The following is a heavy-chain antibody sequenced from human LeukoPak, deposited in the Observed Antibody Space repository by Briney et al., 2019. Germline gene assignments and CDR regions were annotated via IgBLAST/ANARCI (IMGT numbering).Heavy chain of an antibody. CDR2: ISSSSSYI. CDR1: GFTFSSYS. D-gene: IGHD5-18*01. V-gene: IGHV3-21*04. CDR3: AKTAPSRPPGYSYGYDYFDY. Sequence: GSLRLSCAASGFTFSSYSMNWVRQAPGKGLEWVSSISSSSSYIYYADSVKGRFTISRDNAKNSLYLQMNSLRAEDTAVYYCAKTAPSRPPGYSYGYDYFDYWGQGTLVTVSS. J-gene: IGHJ4*02.